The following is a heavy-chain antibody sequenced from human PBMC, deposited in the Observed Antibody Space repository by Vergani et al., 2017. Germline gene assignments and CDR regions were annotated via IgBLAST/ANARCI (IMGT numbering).Heavy chain of an antibody. CDR3: AKNPCISTTRHYYAMDV. CDR2: ISPGASTV. J-gene: IGHJ6*02. V-gene: IGHV3-11*04. D-gene: IGHD1-1*01. CDR1: GFKFSDHY. Sequence: LEESGGGSVKPGGSLRLSCAASGFKFSDHYMSWIRQAPGKGLEWVSHISPGASTVSYTDSVTGRFTVSRDNDKNSLNLDMTTLRVEDTAVYYCAKNPCISTTRHYYAMDVWGQGTTVTVSS.